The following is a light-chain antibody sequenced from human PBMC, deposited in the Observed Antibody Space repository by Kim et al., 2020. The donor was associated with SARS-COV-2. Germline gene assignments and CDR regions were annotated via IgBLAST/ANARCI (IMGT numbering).Light chain of an antibody. CDR2: DNN. J-gene: IGLJ2*01. CDR1: SSNIGDNY. V-gene: IGLV1-51*01. Sequence: QSVLTQPPSVSAAPGQKVTISCSGSSSNIGDNYVSWYQQFPGTVPKPLIYDNNKRPSGIPDRFSGSKSGTSATLGITGLQTGYEADFYCGTWDNGLNTVVFGGGTQLTVL. CDR3: GTWDNGLNTVV.